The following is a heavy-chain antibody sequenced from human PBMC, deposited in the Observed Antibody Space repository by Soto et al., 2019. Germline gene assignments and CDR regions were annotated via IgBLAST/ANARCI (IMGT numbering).Heavy chain of an antibody. D-gene: IGHD5-12*01. CDR3: AKGLRGWLRSVYYYYGMDV. J-gene: IGHJ6*02. CDR2: ISGSGGST. V-gene: IGHV3-23*01. Sequence: VGSLRLSCAASGFTFSSYAMSWVRQAPGKGLEWVSAISGSGGSTYYADSVKGRFTISRDNSKNTLYLQMNSLRAEDTAVYYCAKGLRGWLRSVYYYYGMDVWGQGTTVTVSS. CDR1: GFTFSSYA.